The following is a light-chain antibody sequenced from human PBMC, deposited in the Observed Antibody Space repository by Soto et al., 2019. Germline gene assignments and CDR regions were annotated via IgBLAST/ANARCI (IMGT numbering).Light chain of an antibody. CDR3: QQRHMWPIT. CDR1: QSFRGL. CDR2: DAY. Sequence: EGVLTQSPVTLSLSPGERATLSCRASQSFRGLLAWYQQKPGQAPRLLIYDAYNRATGIPPRFSGSGSGTDFTLTISSLQPEDSAVYYCQQRHMWPITFGQGTRLDIK. J-gene: IGKJ5*01. V-gene: IGKV3-11*01.